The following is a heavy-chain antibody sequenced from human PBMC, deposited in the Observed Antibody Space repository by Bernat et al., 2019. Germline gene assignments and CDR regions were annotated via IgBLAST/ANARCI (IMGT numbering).Heavy chain of an antibody. D-gene: IGHD2-15*01. CDR2: IWYDGTNT. Sequence: QVQLVESGGGFVQPGRSLRLSCVASGFRFSDYGMHWVRQTPGKGLEWVALIWYDGTNTHYADSVKGRFTISRDNSKNTLDLQMNSLIIEDTAVYYWARGKGSGARDAFDVWGQGTIVTVSS. CDR1: GFRFSDYG. J-gene: IGHJ3*01. CDR3: ARGKGSGARDAFDV. V-gene: IGHV3-33*01.